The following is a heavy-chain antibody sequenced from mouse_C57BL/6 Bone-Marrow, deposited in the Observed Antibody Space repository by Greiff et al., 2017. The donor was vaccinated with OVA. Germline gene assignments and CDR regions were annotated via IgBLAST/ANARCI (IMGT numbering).Heavy chain of an antibody. J-gene: IGHJ3*01. CDR3: ARVVYGSSYAY. CDR1: GFSLSTSGMG. D-gene: IGHD1-1*01. Sequence: QVTLKESGPGILQSSQTLSLTCSFSGFSLSTSGMGVSWIRQPSGKGLEWLAHIYWDDDKRYNPSLKSRLPISKDTSRNQVFLKITCVDTADNATNCGARVVYGSSYAYWGQGALVTVSA. CDR2: IYWDDDK. V-gene: IGHV8-12*01.